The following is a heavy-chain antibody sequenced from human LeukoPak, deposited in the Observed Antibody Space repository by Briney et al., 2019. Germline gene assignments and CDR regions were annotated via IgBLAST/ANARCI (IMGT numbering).Heavy chain of an antibody. CDR2: IYPDDSDT. J-gene: IGHJ4*02. D-gene: IGHD5-18*01. V-gene: IGHV5-51*01. Sequence: GESLKISCKGSGYCFTSYWIGWVRQMPGKGLEWMGIIYPDDSDTRYSPSFQGQVTILVDKSINTAYLQWRSLKSSDTAMYYCARTAGRYSYGPFDYWGQGTLVTLSS. CDR1: GYCFTSYW. CDR3: ARTAGRYSYGPFDY.